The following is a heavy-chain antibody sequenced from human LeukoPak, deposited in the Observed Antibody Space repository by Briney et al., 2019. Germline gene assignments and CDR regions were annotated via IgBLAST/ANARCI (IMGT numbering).Heavy chain of an antibody. CDR2: IKQDGSEK. D-gene: IGHD3-3*01. CDR3: ARPQGPYYDFWSGYFAPRPLDAFDI. CDR1: GFTFSSYW. Sequence: PGGSLRLSCAASGFTFSSYWMSWVRQAPGKGLEWVANIKQDGSEKYYVDSVKGRFTISRDNAKNSLYLQMNSLRAEDTAVYYCARPQGPYYDFWSGYFAPRPLDAFDIWGQGTMVTVSS. V-gene: IGHV3-7*01. J-gene: IGHJ3*02.